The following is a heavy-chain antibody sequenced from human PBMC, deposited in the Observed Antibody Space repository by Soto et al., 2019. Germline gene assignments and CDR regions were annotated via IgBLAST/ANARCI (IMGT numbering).Heavy chain of an antibody. V-gene: IGHV3-30*19. CDR1: GFTFTRQV. CDR3: AKGLEIFGVAD. D-gene: IGHD3-3*01. CDR2: ISHDGSKT. Sequence: GGSLRLSCAVSGFTFTRQVMLWARQAPGKGLEWVSAISHDGSKTYSADSVKGRFTISRDNSKNSLFLQMSSLRPDDTAVYYCAKGLEIFGVADWGQGTQVTVSS. J-gene: IGHJ4*02.